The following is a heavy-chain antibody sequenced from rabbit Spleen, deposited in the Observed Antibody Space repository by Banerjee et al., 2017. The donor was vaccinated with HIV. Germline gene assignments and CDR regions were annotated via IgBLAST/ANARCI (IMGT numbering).Heavy chain of an antibody. CDR3: ARGSASMTLVITGYFFNL. CDR1: GFSFSNSDY. Sequence: QSLEESGGDLVKPGASLTLTCTASGFSFSNSDYMCWVRQAPGKGLEWISCIAGSSSDFTYSATWAKGRFTCSKTSSTTVTLQMTSLTVADTATYFCARGSASMTLVITGYFFNLWGPGTLVTVS. CDR2: IAGSSSDFT. V-gene: IGHV1S40*01. D-gene: IGHD2-1*01. J-gene: IGHJ4*01.